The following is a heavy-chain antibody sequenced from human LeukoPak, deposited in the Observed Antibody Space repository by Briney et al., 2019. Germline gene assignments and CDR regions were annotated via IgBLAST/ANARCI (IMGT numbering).Heavy chain of an antibody. J-gene: IGHJ4*02. D-gene: IGHD3-22*01. CDR2: ISPYNGNT. CDR1: GYTFIRYG. Sequence: ASVKVSCKASGYTFIRYGISWVRQAPGQGLEWMGWISPYNGNTKYLQKLQGRVTMTTDTSTSTAYMELRSLTSDDTAVYYCACLEGSGYIPFDYWGQGTLVTVSS. V-gene: IGHV1-18*01. CDR3: ACLEGSGYIPFDY.